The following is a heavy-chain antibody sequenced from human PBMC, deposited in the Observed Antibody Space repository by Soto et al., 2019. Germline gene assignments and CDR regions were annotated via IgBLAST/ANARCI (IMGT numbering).Heavy chain of an antibody. CDR1: GFTFSSYS. V-gene: IGHV3-48*02. J-gene: IGHJ5*02. CDR2: ISSSSSTI. Sequence: GSLRLSCAASGFTFSSYSMNWVRQAPGKGLEWVSYISSSSSTIYYADSVKGRFTISRDNAKNSLYLQMNSLRDEDTAVYYCASSVVAASWFDPWGQGTLVTVSS. D-gene: IGHD2-15*01. CDR3: ASSVVAASWFDP.